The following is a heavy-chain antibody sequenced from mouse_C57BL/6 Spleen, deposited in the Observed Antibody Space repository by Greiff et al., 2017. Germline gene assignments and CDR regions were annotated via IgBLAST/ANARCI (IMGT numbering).Heavy chain of an antibody. CDR1: GYAFTNYL. CDR2: INPGSGGT. CDR3: ARDYYGSSSFAY. D-gene: IGHD1-1*01. V-gene: IGHV1-54*01. Sequence: QVQLQQSGAELVRPGTSVKVSCKASGYAFTNYLIEWVKQRPGQGLEWIGVINPGSGGTNYNEKFKGKATLTADKSSSTAYMQLSSLTSEDSAFYFCARDYYGSSSFAYWGQGTLVTVSA. J-gene: IGHJ3*01.